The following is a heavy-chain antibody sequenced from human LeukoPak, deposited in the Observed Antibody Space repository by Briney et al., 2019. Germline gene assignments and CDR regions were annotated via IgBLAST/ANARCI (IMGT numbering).Heavy chain of an antibody. Sequence: ASVKVSCKASGYTFTGYYMHWVRQAPGQGLEWMGWINPNSGGTNYAQKFQGRVTMTRDTSISTAYMELSRLRSDDTAVYYCARIANIANSYFQHWGQGTLVTVSS. V-gene: IGHV1-2*02. CDR3: ARIANIANSYFQH. J-gene: IGHJ1*01. CDR2: INPNSGGT. CDR1: GYTFTGYY. D-gene: IGHD4/OR15-4a*01.